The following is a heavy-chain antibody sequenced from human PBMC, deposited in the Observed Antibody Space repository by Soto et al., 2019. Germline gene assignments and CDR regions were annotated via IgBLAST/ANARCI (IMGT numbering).Heavy chain of an antibody. CDR2: ISSSSSTI. CDR3: ARDRAWIQLWQTYYYYRMDV. V-gene: IGHV3-48*02. J-gene: IGHJ6*02. D-gene: IGHD5-18*01. CDR1: GFTFSSYS. Sequence: GGSLRLSCAASGFTFSSYSMNWVRQAPGKGLEWVSYISSSSSTIYYADSVKGRFTISRDNAKNSLYLQMNSLRDEDTAMYYCARDRAWIQLWQTYYYYRMDVWGQGTTVTVSS.